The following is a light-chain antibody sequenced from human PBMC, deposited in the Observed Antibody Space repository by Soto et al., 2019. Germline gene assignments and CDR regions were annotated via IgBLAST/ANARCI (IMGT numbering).Light chain of an antibody. CDR1: QGISNH. CDR3: T. CDR2: AAS. J-gene: IGKJ4*01. Sequence: DIQMTQSPSSLSASVGDRVTITCRASQGISNHLAWYQQKPGKVPKLLIYAASTLQSGVPSRFSGSGSGTDFTLTISSLQPEDVATYWGTFGGGTKVEIK. V-gene: IGKV1-27*01.